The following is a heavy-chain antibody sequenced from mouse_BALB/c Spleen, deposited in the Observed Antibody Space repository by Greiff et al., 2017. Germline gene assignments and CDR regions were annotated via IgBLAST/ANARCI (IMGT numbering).Heavy chain of an antibody. Sequence: VQLKESGPSLVKPSQTLSLTCSVTGDSITSCYWNWIRKFPGNKLEYMGYISYSGSTYYNPSLKSRISITRDTSKNQYYLQLNSVTTEDTATYYCARSYYGPAMDYWGQGTSVTVSS. D-gene: IGHD1-1*01. CDR2: ISYSGST. CDR3: ARSYYGPAMDY. V-gene: IGHV3-8*02. J-gene: IGHJ4*01. CDR1: GDSITSCY.